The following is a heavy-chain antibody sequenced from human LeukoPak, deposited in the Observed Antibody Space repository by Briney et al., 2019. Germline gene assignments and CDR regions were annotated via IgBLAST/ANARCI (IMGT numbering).Heavy chain of an antibody. D-gene: IGHD2-2*01. CDR2: MNPNSGNT. Sequence: ASVKVSCKASGYTFTSYDINWVRQATGQGLEWMGWMNPNSGNTGYAQKFQGRVTMTRNTSISTAYMELSSLRSEDTAVYYCARGPANIVVVPAAIVDYWGQGTLVTVSS. V-gene: IGHV1-8*01. J-gene: IGHJ4*02. CDR3: ARGPANIVVVPAAIVDY. CDR1: GYTFTSYD.